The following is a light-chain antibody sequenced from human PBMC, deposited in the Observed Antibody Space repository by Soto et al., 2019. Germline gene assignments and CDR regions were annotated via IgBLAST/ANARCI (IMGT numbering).Light chain of an antibody. CDR1: HSLLHSNGYNY. CDR3: MQDPQSQLT. V-gene: IGKV2-28*01. CDR2: LGS. J-gene: IGKJ4*01. Sequence: LMTQSPLSLPVTPGEPASISCSSMHSLLHSNGYNYLDWYLQKPGQSPQLLIYLGSNRASGVPDRFSGSGSGTDFTLKISRVEAEDVGVYYCMQDPQSQLTFGGGTKVDIK.